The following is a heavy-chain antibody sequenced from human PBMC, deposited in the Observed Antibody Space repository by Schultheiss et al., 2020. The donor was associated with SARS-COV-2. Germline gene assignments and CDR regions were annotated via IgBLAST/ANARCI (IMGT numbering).Heavy chain of an antibody. D-gene: IGHD5-24*01. Sequence: GSLRLSCAASGFTVSSNYMSWVRQAPGKGLEWIGEINHSGSTNYNPSLMSRVTISVDTSKNQFSLKLSSVTAADTAVYYCARGGMATGGDWGQGTLVTVSS. CDR1: GFTVSSNY. V-gene: IGHV4-34*01. J-gene: IGHJ4*02. CDR2: INHSGST. CDR3: ARGGMATGGD.